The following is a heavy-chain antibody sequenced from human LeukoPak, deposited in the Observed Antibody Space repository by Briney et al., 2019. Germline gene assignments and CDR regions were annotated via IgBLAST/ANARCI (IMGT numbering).Heavy chain of an antibody. D-gene: IGHD2-15*01. V-gene: IGHV4-59*01. CDR2: ISSSWST. J-gene: IGHJ4*02. CDR3: ARDTLRDYFDY. Sequence: SASLSLTCTVSGDSFSSYSRSWVRQPPGQGLDWIGYISSSWSTNYNPSLKSRVTISVDTSKNQFSLKLSSVTAADTAVYFCARDTLRDYFDYWGQGTLVTVSS. CDR1: GDSFSSYS.